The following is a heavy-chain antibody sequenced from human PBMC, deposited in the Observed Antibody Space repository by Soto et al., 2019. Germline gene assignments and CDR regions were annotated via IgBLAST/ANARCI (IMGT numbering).Heavy chain of an antibody. CDR1: GGSISSSNW. CDR2: IYHSGST. D-gene: IGHD4-17*01. CDR3: ARDLRGGDYGGADAFDI. Sequence: SETLSLTCAVSGGSISSSNWWSCVRQPPGKGLEWIWEIYHSGSTNYNPSLKSRVTISVDKSKNQFSLKLSSVTAADTAVYYCARDLRGGDYGGADAFDIWGQGTMVTVSS. J-gene: IGHJ3*02. V-gene: IGHV4-4*02.